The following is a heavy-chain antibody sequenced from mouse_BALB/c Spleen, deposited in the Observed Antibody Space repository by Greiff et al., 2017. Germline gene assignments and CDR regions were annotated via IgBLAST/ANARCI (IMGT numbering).Heavy chain of an antibody. CDR1: GYTFTSYV. Sequence: EVQGVESGPELVKPGASVKMSCKASGYTFTSYVMHWVKQKPGQGLEWIGYINPYNDGTKYNEKFKGKATLTSDKSSSTAYMELSSLTSEDSAVYYCARYTVVDYYFDYWGQGTTLTVSS. D-gene: IGHD1-1*01. CDR3: ARYTVVDYYFDY. CDR2: INPYNDGT. J-gene: IGHJ2*01. V-gene: IGHV1-14*01.